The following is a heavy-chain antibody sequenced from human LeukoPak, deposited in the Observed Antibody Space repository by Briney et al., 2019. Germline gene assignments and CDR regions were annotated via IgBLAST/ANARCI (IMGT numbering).Heavy chain of an antibody. D-gene: IGHD6-13*01. CDR3: ARGHGGQQLFDY. J-gene: IGHJ4*02. CDR2: ISYDGSNK. V-gene: IGHV3-30*04. CDR1: GFTFSSYA. Sequence: PWGSLRLSCAASGFTFSSYAMHWVRQAPGKGLEWVAVISYDGSNKYYADSVKGRFTISRDNSKNTLYLQMNSLRAEDTAVYYCARGHGGQQLFDYWGQGTLVTVSS.